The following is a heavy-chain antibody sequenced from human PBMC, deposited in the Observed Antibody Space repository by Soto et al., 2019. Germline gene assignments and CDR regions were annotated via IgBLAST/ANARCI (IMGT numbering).Heavy chain of an antibody. CDR1: GGTFSSYA. CDR2: IIPIFGTA. V-gene: IGHV1-69*13. Sequence: SVKVSCKASGGTFSSYAISWVRQAPGQGLEWMGGIIPIFGTANYAQKLQGRDTITADESTSTADIELSSLRSEDTAVYYCARSGVLVVAATICYYYYGMDVWGQGTTVTVSS. CDR3: ARSGVLVVAATICYYYYGMDV. J-gene: IGHJ6*02. D-gene: IGHD2-15*01.